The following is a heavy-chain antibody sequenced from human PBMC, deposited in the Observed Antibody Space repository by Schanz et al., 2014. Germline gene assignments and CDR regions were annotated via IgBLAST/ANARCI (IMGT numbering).Heavy chain of an antibody. J-gene: IGHJ3*02. Sequence: QVQLVQSGAEVKKPGSSVKVSCKASGGTFSTYTISWVRQAPGQGLEWMGMINPSGGSTTYAQKFQGRVTMTRDTSTSTVYMELSSLRSEDTAVYYCARGGGPEDVFDIWGQGTILTVSS. CDR1: GGTFSTYT. CDR3: ARGGGPEDVFDI. V-gene: IGHV1-46*01. D-gene: IGHD5-12*01. CDR2: INPSGGST.